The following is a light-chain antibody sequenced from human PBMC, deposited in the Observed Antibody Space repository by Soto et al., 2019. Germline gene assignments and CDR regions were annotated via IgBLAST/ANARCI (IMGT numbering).Light chain of an antibody. J-gene: IGKJ2*01. CDR1: QSVSSTY. CDR2: GAS. V-gene: IGKV3-20*01. CDR3: QQYDTSPRYT. Sequence: EIVLTQSPGTLSLSPGERATLSCRASQSVSSTYLAWYQQKPGQAPRLLIYGASSRATGIPDRFSGSGSGTDFTLTITTLEPEDVAMYYCQQYDTSPRYTFGQGTKLEIK.